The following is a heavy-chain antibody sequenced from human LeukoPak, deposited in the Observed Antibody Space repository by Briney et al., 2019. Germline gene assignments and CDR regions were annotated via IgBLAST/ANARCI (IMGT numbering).Heavy chain of an antibody. D-gene: IGHD3-3*01. CDR2: IYHSGST. J-gene: IGHJ4*02. V-gene: IGHV4-39*07. CDR3: ARGIFGVADFDY. Sequence: PSETLSLTCTVSGGSISSSSHYWSWIRQPPGKGLEWIGSIYHSGSTYYNPSLKSRVTISVDTSKNQFSLKLSSVTAADTAVYYCARGIFGVADFDYWGQGTLVTVSS. CDR1: GGSISSSSHY.